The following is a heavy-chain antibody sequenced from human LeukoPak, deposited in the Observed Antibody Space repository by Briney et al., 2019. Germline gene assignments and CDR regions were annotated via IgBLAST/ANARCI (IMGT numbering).Heavy chain of an antibody. J-gene: IGHJ4*02. Sequence: GSLRLSCVASGFIFNKHAMSWVRQAPGKGLEWVSGLSGSGSSTDYADSVKGRFTVSRDNSKNTLFLQMNSLRAENTAIYYCAKERDYGPADYWGQGTLVTVSS. CDR1: GFIFNKHA. D-gene: IGHD4/OR15-4a*01. CDR2: LSGSGSST. CDR3: AKERDYGPADY. V-gene: IGHV3-23*01.